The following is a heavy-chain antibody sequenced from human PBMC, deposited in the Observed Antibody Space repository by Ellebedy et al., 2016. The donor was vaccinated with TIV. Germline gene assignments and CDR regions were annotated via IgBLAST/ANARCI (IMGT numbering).Heavy chain of an antibody. D-gene: IGHD1-26*01. CDR3: AREGVEGATYGAGAPSYFDY. CDR1: GGTFSSYA. V-gene: IGHV1-69*04. J-gene: IGHJ4*02. Sequence: ASVKVSCKASGGTFSSYAISWVRQAPGQGLEWMGRIIPIVGIANDAQKFQGRVTFTADKSTSTAYMELSSLRSEDTAVYYCAREGVEGATYGAGAPSYFDYWGQGTLVTVSS. CDR2: IIPIVGIA.